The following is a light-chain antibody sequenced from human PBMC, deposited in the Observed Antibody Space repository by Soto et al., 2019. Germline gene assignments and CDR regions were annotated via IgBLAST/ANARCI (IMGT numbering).Light chain of an antibody. CDR1: QAISNY. Sequence: DIQMTQSPSSLSTSVGDRVTITCRASQAISNYLAWYQRKPGNVPKLLIYAASTLQSGVPSRFSGSGSGTDFTLTISSLQPEDGATYYCQRYDSAPYTFGQGTKLEIK. CDR2: AAS. V-gene: IGKV1-27*01. CDR3: QRYDSAPYT. J-gene: IGKJ2*01.